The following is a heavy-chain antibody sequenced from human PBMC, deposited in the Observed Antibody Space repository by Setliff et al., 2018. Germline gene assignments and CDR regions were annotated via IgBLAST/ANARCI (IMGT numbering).Heavy chain of an antibody. V-gene: IGHV4-34*01. CDR3: ARESATIGEFPLYYSDK. D-gene: IGHD3-10*01. CDR2: INHSGSS. J-gene: IGHJ4*02. CDR1: GGTFSDYY. Sequence: PSETLSLTCAASGGTFSDYYWTWIRQPPGKGLEWIGEINHSGSSNYNPSLKSRVTISLDSSKNQFSLRLSSVTAADAAVYFCARESATIGEFPLYYSDKWGQGIPVTVSS.